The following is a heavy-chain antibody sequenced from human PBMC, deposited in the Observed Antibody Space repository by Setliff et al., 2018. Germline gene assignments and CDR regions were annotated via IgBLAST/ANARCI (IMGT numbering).Heavy chain of an antibody. CDR3: ARRTGSSGWYRFYYDSSGYYYDWFDP. J-gene: IGHJ5*02. CDR2: ISAYNGNT. CDR1: GYTFTSYG. D-gene: IGHD3-22*01. Sequence: ASVKVSCKASGYTFTSYGISWVRQAPGQGLEWMGWISAYNGNTNYAQKLQGRVTMTRDTSTSTVYMELSSLRSEDTAVYYCARRTGSSGWYRFYYDSSGYYYDWFDPWAREPWSPSPQ. V-gene: IGHV1-18*01.